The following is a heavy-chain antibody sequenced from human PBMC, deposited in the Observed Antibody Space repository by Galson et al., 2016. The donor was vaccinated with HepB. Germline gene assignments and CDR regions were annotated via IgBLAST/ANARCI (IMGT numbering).Heavy chain of an antibody. J-gene: IGHJ5*02. V-gene: IGHV4-30-4*01. Sequence: TLSLTCSVSGGSVSSAEYYWTWIRQPPGKGLEWIGYVYHNGNTYYNPSLNSRVDISLDMSKNQFSLNLRAVTAADTAVYHCATVNMFRGTNWFDPWGQGTQVTVSS. CDR3: ATVNMFRGTNWFDP. CDR2: VYHNGNT. CDR1: GGSVSSAEYY. D-gene: IGHD3-10*01.